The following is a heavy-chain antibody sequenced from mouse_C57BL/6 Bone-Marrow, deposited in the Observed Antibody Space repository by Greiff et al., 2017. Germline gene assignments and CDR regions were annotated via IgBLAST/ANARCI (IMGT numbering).Heavy chain of an antibody. CDR2: IDPENGDT. V-gene: IGHV14-4*01. D-gene: IGHD1-1*01. J-gene: IGHJ1*03. CDR3: TGTVVAHWYFDV. CDR1: GFNIKDDY. Sequence: EVQVVESGAELVRPGASVKLSCTASGFNIKDDYMHWVKQRPEQGLEWIGWIDPENGDTEYASKFQGKATITADNSSNTAYLQLSSLTSEDTAVYYCTGTVVAHWYFDVWGTGTTVTVSS.